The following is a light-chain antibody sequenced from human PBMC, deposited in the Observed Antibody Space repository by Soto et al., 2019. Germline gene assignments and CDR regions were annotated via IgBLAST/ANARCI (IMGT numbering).Light chain of an antibody. J-gene: IGKJ2*01. CDR1: QSISSW. Sequence: IQMTQSPSTLSASVRDRVTITCRASQSISSWLAWYQQKPGKAPKLLIYDAASLESGVPSRFSGSGSGTEFPLTISSLQPDDFATYSCQQYNNYPYTFGQGTKLEI. CDR2: DAA. CDR3: QQYNNYPYT. V-gene: IGKV1-5*01.